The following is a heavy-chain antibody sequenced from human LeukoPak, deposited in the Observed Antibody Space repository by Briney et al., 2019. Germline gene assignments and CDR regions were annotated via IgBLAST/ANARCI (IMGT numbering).Heavy chain of an antibody. CDR3: ARGPLDDILTGYYLKGFDY. CDR2: MNPNSGNT. Sequence: GASVKVSCKASGYTFTSYDINWVRQATGQGLEWMGWMNPNSGNTGYAQKFQGRVTMTRSTSISTAYMELSSLRSEDTAVYYCARGPLDDILTGYYLKGFDYWGQGTLVTVSS. J-gene: IGHJ4*02. D-gene: IGHD3-9*01. CDR1: GYTFTSYD. V-gene: IGHV1-8*01.